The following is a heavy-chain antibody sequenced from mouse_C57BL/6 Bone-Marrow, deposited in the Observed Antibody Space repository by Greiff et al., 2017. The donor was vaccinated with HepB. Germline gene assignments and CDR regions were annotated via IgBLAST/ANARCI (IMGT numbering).Heavy chain of an antibody. Sequence: EVKLVESEGGLVQPGSSMKLSCTASGFTFSDYYMAWVRQVPEKGLEWVANINYDGSSTYYLDSLKSRFIISRDNAKNILYLQMSSLKSEDTATYYCARGDYYGSSPFAYWGQVTLVTVSA. J-gene: IGHJ3*01. CDR2: INYDGSST. D-gene: IGHD1-1*01. V-gene: IGHV5-16*01. CDR3: ARGDYYGSSPFAY. CDR1: GFTFSDYY.